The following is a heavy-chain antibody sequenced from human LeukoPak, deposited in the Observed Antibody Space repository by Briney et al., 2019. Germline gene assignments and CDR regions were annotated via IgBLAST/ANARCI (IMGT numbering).Heavy chain of an antibody. Sequence: PSETLSLTCTASGGSISSFYWSWIRQPPGKGLEWIGYAYYSGSTTYNPSLKSRVTISVDTSKNQFSLRLSSVTAADTAVYYCARWSGSFEYYFDSWGQGTLVTASS. CDR3: ARWSGSFEYYFDS. CDR2: AYYSGST. J-gene: IGHJ4*02. D-gene: IGHD1-26*01. V-gene: IGHV4-59*08. CDR1: GGSISSFY.